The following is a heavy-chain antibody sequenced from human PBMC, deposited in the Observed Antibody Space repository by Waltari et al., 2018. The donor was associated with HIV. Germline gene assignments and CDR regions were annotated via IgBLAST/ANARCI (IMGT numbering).Heavy chain of an antibody. CDR2: IGTSDNST. CDR1: GLSGATSA. J-gene: IGHJ4*02. V-gene: IGHV3-53*01. Sequence: EVHLAESGVGLVQPGESLRISCAVSGLSGATSALTWLRQAPGKGLQWVSSIGTSDNSTYDLDSVRGRFLISRDDSQTTVSLQMDRLTTNDTAVYYCASEAAVSAGPLDSWGQGIAVIVSS. D-gene: IGHD6-19*01. CDR3: ASEAAVSAGPLDS.